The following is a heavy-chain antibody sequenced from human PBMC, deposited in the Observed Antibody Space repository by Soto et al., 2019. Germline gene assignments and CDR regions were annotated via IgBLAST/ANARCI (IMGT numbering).Heavy chain of an antibody. J-gene: IGHJ4*02. Sequence: XHTLSLTCAISGHRVSSTSAAWNLIRQSPSRGLEWLGRTYYRSKWHNDFSVSVKSRITIKADTSKNQFSLQLNSVTPEDTAVYYCAGQHQWLDSLGQGTLVTVSS. CDR3: AGQHQWLDS. CDR1: GHRVSSTSAA. CDR2: TYYRSKWHN. V-gene: IGHV6-1*01. D-gene: IGHD6-19*01.